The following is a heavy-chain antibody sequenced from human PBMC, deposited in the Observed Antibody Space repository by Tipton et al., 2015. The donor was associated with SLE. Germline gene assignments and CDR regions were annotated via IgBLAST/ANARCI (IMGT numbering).Heavy chain of an antibody. CDR2: ISGGGGST. V-gene: IGHV3-23*01. CDR3: AKDRYCGGGTCFASYFDL. J-gene: IGHJ4*02. CDR1: GFTFRTYA. D-gene: IGHD2-21*01. Sequence: SLRLSCAASGFTFRTYAMAWVRQSPGKGLEWVSLISGGGGSTHHADSVRGRFTISRDNSKNTLSLQLKTLRADDTAIYYCAKDRYCGGGTCFASYFDLWGQGTPVTVSS.